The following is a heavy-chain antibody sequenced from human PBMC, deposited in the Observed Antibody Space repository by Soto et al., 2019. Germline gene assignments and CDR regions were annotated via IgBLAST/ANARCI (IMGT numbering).Heavy chain of an antibody. D-gene: IGHD3-10*01. J-gene: IGHJ6*02. CDR1: GGSFSGYY. V-gene: IGHV4-34*01. CDR2: INHSGST. CDR3: ARDRGFGELYPPLSYYYDGMDV. Sequence: TLSLTCAVYGGSFSGYYWSWIRQPPGKGLEWIGEINHSGSTNYNPSLKSRVTISVDTSKNQFSLKLSSVTAADTAVYYCARDRGFGELYPPLSYYYDGMDVWGQGTTVTVSS.